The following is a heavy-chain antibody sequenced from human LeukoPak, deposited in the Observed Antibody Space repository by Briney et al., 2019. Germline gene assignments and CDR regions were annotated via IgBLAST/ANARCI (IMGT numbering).Heavy chain of an antibody. CDR1: GYTFTSYG. Sequence: ASVKVSCKASGYTFTSYGISWVRQAPGQGLEWMGWISAYNGNTNYAQKLQGRVTMTTDTSTSTAYMELRSLRSDDTAVYYCARAPYCSGGSCYSGDFDYWAREPWSPSPQ. CDR3: ARAPYCSGGSCYSGDFDY. CDR2: ISAYNGNT. V-gene: IGHV1-18*01. J-gene: IGHJ4*02. D-gene: IGHD2-15*01.